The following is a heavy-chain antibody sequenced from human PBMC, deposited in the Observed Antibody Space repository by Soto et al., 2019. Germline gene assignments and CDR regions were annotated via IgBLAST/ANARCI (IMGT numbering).Heavy chain of an antibody. CDR1: GGSISSYY. CDR2: IYYSGST. J-gene: IGHJ4*02. Sequence: SETLSLTCTVSGGSISSYYWSWIRQPPGKGLEWIGYIYYSGSTNYNPSLKSRVTISVDTSKNQFSLKLSSVTAADTAVYYCARFAKEENPKVQAWYAFDFWGQGTLVTVSS. CDR3: ARFAKEENPKVQAWYAFDF. V-gene: IGHV4-59*01. D-gene: IGHD6-13*01.